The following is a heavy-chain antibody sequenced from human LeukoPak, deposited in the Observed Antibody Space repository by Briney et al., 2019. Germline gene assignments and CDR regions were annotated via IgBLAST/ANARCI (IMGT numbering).Heavy chain of an antibody. CDR2: SSGSSAYT. J-gene: IGHJ4*02. Sequence: GGSLRLSCAASGFIFSDYYMSWIRQAPRKGLEWLSYSSGSSAYTNYADSVKGRFTISRDNARNSVYLQVNNLRVEDTAVYYCARGRGEGAIGYYANRGFYFDSWGQGTLVTVSA. D-gene: IGHD4-17*01. V-gene: IGHV3-11*06. CDR1: GFIFSDYY. CDR3: ARGRGEGAIGYYANRGFYFDS.